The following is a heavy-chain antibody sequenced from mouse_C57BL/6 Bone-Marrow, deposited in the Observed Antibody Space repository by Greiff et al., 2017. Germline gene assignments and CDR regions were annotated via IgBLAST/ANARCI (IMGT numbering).Heavy chain of an antibody. CDR3: ASTGGSWYVDV. V-gene: IGHV1-85*01. Sequence: QVQLQQSGPELVKPGASVKMSCKASGYTFTGYDINWVKQRTGQSLEWIGGINPIDGSTNYNEKFKGKATLTVDKSSSTAYMKLNSLTSEDSAVYYCASTGGSWYVDVGGTGTTVTVSS. J-gene: IGHJ1*03. D-gene: IGHD1-1*01. CDR2: INPIDGST. CDR1: GYTFTGYD.